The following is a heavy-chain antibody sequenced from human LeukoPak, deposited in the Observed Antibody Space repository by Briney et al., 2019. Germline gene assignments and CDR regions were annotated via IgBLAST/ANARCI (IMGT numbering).Heavy chain of an antibody. CDR1: GYTFTSYD. CDR3: ARKGPANYYYYYMDV. J-gene: IGHJ6*03. D-gene: IGHD2-2*01. Sequence: GASVKVSCKASGYTFTSYDINWVRQATGQGLEWMGWMNPNSGNTGYEQKFQGRVTMTRNTSISTAYMELSSLRSEDTAVYFCARKGPANYYYYYMDVWGKGTTVTVSS. CDR2: MNPNSGNT. V-gene: IGHV1-8*01.